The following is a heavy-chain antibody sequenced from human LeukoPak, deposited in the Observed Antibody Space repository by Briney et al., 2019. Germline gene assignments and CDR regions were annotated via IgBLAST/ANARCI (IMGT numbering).Heavy chain of an antibody. D-gene: IGHD2-2*01. CDR2: IIPIFGTA. J-gene: IGHJ4*02. Sequence: SVNVSCKASGGTFSSYAISWVRQAPGQGLEWMGGIIPIFGTANYAQKFQGRVTITADESTSTAYMELSSLRSEDTAVYYCATLGAYCSSTSCLGIMDYWGQGTLVTVSS. CDR1: GGTFSSYA. CDR3: ATLGAYCSSTSCLGIMDY. V-gene: IGHV1-69*13.